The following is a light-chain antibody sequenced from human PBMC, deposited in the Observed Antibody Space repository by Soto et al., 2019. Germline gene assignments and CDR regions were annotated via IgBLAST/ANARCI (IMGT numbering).Light chain of an antibody. CDR1: STDVGGSNY. Sequence: QSALTQPASVSGSPGQSISISCTGTSTDVGGSNYVSWYQHHPGKSPKLMIYEVSNRPSGVSNRFSGSKSGNTASLTISGLQAEYEADDFCHSFTTNNTGLFGGGTKLTVL. CDR2: EVS. V-gene: IGLV2-14*01. CDR3: HSFTTNNTGL. J-gene: IGLJ2*01.